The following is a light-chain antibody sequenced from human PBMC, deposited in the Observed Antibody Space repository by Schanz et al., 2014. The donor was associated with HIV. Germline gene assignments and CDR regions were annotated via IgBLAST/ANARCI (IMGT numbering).Light chain of an antibody. CDR2: RNN. V-gene: IGLV1-47*01. CDR3: QSYDSSLSGWV. J-gene: IGLJ3*02. Sequence: QSVLTQPPSASGTPGQRVTISCSGSSSNIGINYVYWYQQLPGTAPTLFIYRNNQRPSGVPDRFSGSKSGTSASLAISGLQSEDEADYYCQSYDSSLSGWVFGGGTKLTVL. CDR1: SSNIGINY.